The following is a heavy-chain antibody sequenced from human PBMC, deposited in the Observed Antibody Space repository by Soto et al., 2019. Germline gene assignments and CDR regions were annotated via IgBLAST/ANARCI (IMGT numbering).Heavy chain of an antibody. CDR2: ISGYNGNT. V-gene: IGHV1-18*01. Sequence: QVQLVQSETEVKKPGASVKVSCKASGYTFSNYGVSWVRQAPGQGLEWMGWISGYNGNTNYAQNFQGRVTMTADPSTRTAYMDLRSLRSDDTAVYFCARKSSSSSWFDPWGQGTLVTVSS. CDR1: GYTFSNYG. J-gene: IGHJ5*02. CDR3: ARKSSSSSWFDP. D-gene: IGHD6-6*01.